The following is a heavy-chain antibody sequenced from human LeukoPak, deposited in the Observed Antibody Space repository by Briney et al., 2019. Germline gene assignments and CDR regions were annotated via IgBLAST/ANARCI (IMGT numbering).Heavy chain of an antibody. CDR2: IYATGRT. CDR1: SGSISGYY. Sequence: SETLSLTCAVSSGSISGYYWSWMRQSAGKALEWIGRIYATGRTTYNPSLKTRVTMSVDTSKNQFSLEVSSVTAADTAVYYCARDPPDEKMANAMDVWGQGTAVTVSS. CDR3: ARDPPDEKMANAMDV. D-gene: IGHD2-8*01. V-gene: IGHV4-4*07. J-gene: IGHJ6*02.